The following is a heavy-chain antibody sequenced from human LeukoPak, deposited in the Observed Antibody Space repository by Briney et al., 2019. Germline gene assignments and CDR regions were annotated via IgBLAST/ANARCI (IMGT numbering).Heavy chain of an antibody. CDR2: IWHDESIK. CDR1: GSTFSASD. J-gene: IGHJ4*02. D-gene: IGHD6-19*01. V-gene: IGHV3-33*06. CDR3: AKAGGSVWYEGYYFDY. Sequence: PGGSLRLSCGASGSTFSASDMHWVRQAPGKGLEWVAVIWHDESIKSYADSVKGRFTVSKDNSQTTIYLQMNSLRAEDTALYYCAKAGGSVWYEGYYFDYWGQGTLVTVSS.